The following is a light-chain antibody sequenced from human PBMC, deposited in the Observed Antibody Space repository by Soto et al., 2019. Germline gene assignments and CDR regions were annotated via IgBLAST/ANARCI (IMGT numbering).Light chain of an antibody. CDR3: AAWDDSLNAFV. J-gene: IGLJ1*01. Sequence: QSVLTQPPSASGTPGQRVTISCSGSSSNIGGNTVNWYQQLPGTAPKLLIYGNDQRPSGVPDRFSGSKFGTSASLAISGLQSEDEADYYCAAWDDSLNAFVFGTGTKVTVL. CDR2: GND. CDR1: SSNIGGNT. V-gene: IGLV1-44*01.